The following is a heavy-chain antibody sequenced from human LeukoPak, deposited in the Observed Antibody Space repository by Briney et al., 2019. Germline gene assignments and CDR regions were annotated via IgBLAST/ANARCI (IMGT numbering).Heavy chain of an antibody. V-gene: IGHV4-39*01. D-gene: IGHD3-3*01. CDR2: IYYSGST. J-gene: IGHJ4*02. CDR3: ARHVRGDFWSGYLLDY. CDR1: GGSISSSSYY. Sequence: SETLSLTCTVSGGSISSSSYYWGWIRQPPGKGLEWIGNIYYSGSTYYNPSLKSRVTIAVGTSKNQFSLKLSSVTAADTAVYYCARHVRGDFWSGYLLDYWGQGTLVTVSS.